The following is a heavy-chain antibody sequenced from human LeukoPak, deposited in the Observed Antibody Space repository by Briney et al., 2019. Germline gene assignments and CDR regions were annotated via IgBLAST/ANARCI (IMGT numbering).Heavy chain of an antibody. CDR2: ISSSSSTI. Sequence: GGSLRLSCAASGFTFSSYSMNWVRQAPGKGLEWVSYISSSSSTIYYADSVKGRFTISRDNSKNTLYLQMNSLRAEDTAVYYCAKEWRGLGYWGQGTLVTVSS. CDR1: GFTFSSYS. V-gene: IGHV3-48*01. D-gene: IGHD1-26*01. CDR3: AKEWRGLGY. J-gene: IGHJ4*02.